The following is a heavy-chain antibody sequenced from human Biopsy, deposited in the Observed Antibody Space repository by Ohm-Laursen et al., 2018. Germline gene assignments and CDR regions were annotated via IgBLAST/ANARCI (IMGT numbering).Heavy chain of an antibody. Sequence: PGTLSLTCAVTDKSINKYYWSWLRQPAGKGLEYIGRILFSGDTNPDYNPSLKSRVTLSVDTSKNQLSLSLSSVTAADTAVYYCARRTLFTHYFDFWGPGTLVTVSS. J-gene: IGHJ4*02. CDR2: ILFSGDT. CDR1: DKSINKYY. V-gene: IGHV4-59*10. CDR3: ARRTLFTHYFDF. D-gene: IGHD3-3*01.